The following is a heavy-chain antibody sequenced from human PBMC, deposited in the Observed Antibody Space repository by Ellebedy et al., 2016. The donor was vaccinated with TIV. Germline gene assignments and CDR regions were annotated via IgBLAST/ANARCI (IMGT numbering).Heavy chain of an antibody. CDR1: GGTFSNYA. D-gene: IGHD3-10*01. V-gene: IGHV1-69*13. CDR3: ARDLKGFVTMIRGVVLDF. J-gene: IGHJ4*02. Sequence: AASVKVSCKASGGTFSNYAISWVRQAPGEGLEWMGRVIPIFDTTNYAQNFQGRISLTADASTTTAYLELSSLRSEDTAVYFCARDLKGFVTMIRGVVLDFWGQGTLVTVSS. CDR2: VIPIFDTT.